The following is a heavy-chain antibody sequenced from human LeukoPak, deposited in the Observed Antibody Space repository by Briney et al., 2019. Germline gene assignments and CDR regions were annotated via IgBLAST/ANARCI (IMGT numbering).Heavy chain of an antibody. CDR2: ISSDGSNK. D-gene: IGHD6-13*01. CDR3: AKDLIGIAAAGTGDY. V-gene: IGHV3-30*18. J-gene: IGHJ4*02. CDR1: GFTFSSYG. Sequence: GRSLRLSCAASGFTFSSYGIHWVRQAPGKGLEWVAVISSDGSNKYYADSVKGRFTISRDNSKNTLYLQMNSLRPEDTAVYYCAKDLIGIAAAGTGDYWGQGTLVTVSS.